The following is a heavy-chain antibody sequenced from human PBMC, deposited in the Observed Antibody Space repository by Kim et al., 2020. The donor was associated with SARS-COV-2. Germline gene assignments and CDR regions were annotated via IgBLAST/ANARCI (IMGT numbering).Heavy chain of an antibody. CDR3: TRVLWPRLIDY. CDR1: GFTFNDYY. D-gene: IGHD5-12*01. V-gene: IGHV3-72*01. CDR2: IRNKANNYYS. Sequence: GGSLRLSCAASGFTFNDYYMAWVRQAPGKGLEWVGLIRNKANNYYSEYDASVIGRFTVSRDDSSNSLYLQMNSLTTEDTAVYYCTRVLWPRLIDYWGQGTLVTVFS. J-gene: IGHJ4*02.